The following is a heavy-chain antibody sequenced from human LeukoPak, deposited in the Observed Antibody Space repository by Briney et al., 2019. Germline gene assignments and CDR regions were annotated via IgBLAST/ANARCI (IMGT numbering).Heavy chain of an antibody. D-gene: IGHD1-20*01. CDR2: ISSRSSTI. Sequence: GGSLRLSCAASGFSFSTYSMNWVRQAPGKGLEGVSFISSRSSTIYYADSVKGRFTISRDNAKNSVYLQMKSLRDEDTAVYYCARELPLRRITGTTDYWGQGTLVTVSS. J-gene: IGHJ4*02. CDR3: ARELPLRRITGTTDY. V-gene: IGHV3-48*02. CDR1: GFSFSTYS.